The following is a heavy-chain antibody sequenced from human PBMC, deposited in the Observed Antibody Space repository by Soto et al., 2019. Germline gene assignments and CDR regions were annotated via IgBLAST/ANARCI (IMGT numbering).Heavy chain of an antibody. V-gene: IGHV1-69*12. D-gene: IGHD4-17*01. Sequence: QVQLVQSGAEVKKPGSSVKVSCKASGGTFSTDSINWVRQAPGQGLEWMGGIIPIFGTADYAQKFRGRVTLTADESTATAYMELSSLVSEDTAVYYCARGHDYGGNSDAFDIWGQGTMVTVSS. J-gene: IGHJ3*02. CDR2: IIPIFGTA. CDR1: GGTFSTDS. CDR3: ARGHDYGGNSDAFDI.